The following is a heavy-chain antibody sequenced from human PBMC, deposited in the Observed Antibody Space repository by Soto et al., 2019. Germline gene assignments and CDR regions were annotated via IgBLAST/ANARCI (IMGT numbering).Heavy chain of an antibody. J-gene: IGHJ4*02. V-gene: IGHV3-74*01. D-gene: IGHD6-19*01. CDR1: GFTFRVNC. Sequence: EVQLVESGGGLFKPGGSRRLSLAPPGFTFRVNCLHGVRQAPGKGLVGLSRINSDGSSTNYADSVKGRFTISRDNAKSTLYLQLNSVRAEDTAVYYCARKGAVAGFGYWGQGTLVTVSS. CDR3: ARKGAVAGFGY. CDR2: INSDGSST.